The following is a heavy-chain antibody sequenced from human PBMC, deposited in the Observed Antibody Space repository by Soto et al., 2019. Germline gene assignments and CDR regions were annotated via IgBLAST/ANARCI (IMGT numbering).Heavy chain of an antibody. D-gene: IGHD3-3*01. J-gene: IGHJ5*02. CDR3: ARDARITIFGVVITPNWFDP. V-gene: IGHV4-59*02. CDR1: GGSVSNYH. Sequence: WETLSLTCTVSGGSVSNYHWSWIRQSPGNGLEWIGYVYDSGSITTSYNPSVKSRVTISIDSSKNQLSLKLTSVTAADTAVYYCARDARITIFGVVITPNWFDPWGQGTLVTVSS. CDR2: VYDSGSITT.